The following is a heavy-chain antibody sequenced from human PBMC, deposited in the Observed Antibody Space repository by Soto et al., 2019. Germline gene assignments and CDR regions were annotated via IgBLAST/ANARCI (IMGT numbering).Heavy chain of an antibody. Sequence: SCKASGGTFSSYAISWVRQAPGQGLEWMGGIIPIFGTANYAQKFQGRVTITADESTSTAYMELSSLRSEDTAVYYCARDLTYSLDGWNWFDPWGQGTLVTVSS. CDR2: IIPIFGTA. J-gene: IGHJ5*02. V-gene: IGHV1-69*01. CDR1: GGTFSSYA. D-gene: IGHD5-18*01. CDR3: ARDLTYSLDGWNWFDP.